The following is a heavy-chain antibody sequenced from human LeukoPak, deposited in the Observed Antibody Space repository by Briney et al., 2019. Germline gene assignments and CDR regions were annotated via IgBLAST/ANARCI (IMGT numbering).Heavy chain of an antibody. CDR3: ARAASYYYDSSGYYAYNWFDP. J-gene: IGHJ5*02. Sequence: AASVKVSCKASGYTFTGYYMHWVRQAPGQGLEWMGWINPNSGGTNYAQKFQGRVTMTRDTSISTAYMELSRLRSDDTAVYYCARAASYYYDSSGYYAYNWFDPWGQGTLVTVSS. D-gene: IGHD3-22*01. V-gene: IGHV1-2*02. CDR1: GYTFTGYY. CDR2: INPNSGGT.